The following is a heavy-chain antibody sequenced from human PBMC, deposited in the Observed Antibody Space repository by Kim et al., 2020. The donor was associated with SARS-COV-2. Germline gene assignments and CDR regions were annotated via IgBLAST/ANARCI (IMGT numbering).Heavy chain of an antibody. CDR1: GGSISRSSYY. Sequence: SETLSLTCSVSGGSISRSSYYWSWIRQPPGKGLEWIGSIYYSGSTYYNSSLKSRLTISIDSSKKQFSLKLISVTAADTAVDYCARRTVVSASGWFDPWG. D-gene: IGHD6-6*01. CDR2: IYYSGST. CDR3: ARRTVVSASGWFDP. J-gene: IGHJ5*02. V-gene: IGHV4-39*01.